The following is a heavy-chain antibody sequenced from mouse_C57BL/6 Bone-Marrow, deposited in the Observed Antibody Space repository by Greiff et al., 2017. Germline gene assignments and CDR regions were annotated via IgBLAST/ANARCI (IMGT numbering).Heavy chain of an antibody. J-gene: IGHJ4*01. CDR1: GFSLTSYA. CDR2: IWTGGGT. CDR3: ARRGYYGSSYVFHVHYYAMDY. Sequence: VQLVESGPGLVAPSQSLSITCTVSGFSLTSYAISWVRQPPGKGLEWLGVIWTGGGTNYNSALKSRLSISKDNSKSQVFLKMNSLQTDDTARYYCARRGYYGSSYVFHVHYYAMDYWGQGTSVTVSS. D-gene: IGHD1-1*01. V-gene: IGHV2-9-1*01.